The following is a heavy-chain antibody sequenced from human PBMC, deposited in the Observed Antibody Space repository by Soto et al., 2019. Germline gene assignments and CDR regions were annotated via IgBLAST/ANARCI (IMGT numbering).Heavy chain of an antibody. J-gene: IGHJ4*02. D-gene: IGHD3-10*01. CDR3: ARLPRTTTSGSGTDF. CDR1: GGSISGDY. CDR2: IYYSGRT. Sequence: QLQLQESGPGLVKPSETLSLTCTVSGGSISGDYWGWIRQPPGKGLEWIATIYYSGRTFYNPSLESRVTIYGDTSRDQFSLKLTSVTAADTAVYYCARLPRTTTSGSGTDFWGQGTLVTVSS. V-gene: IGHV4-39*01.